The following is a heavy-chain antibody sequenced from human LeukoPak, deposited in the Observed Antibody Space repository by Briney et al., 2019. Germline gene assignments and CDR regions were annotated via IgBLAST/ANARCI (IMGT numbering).Heavy chain of an antibody. D-gene: IGHD3-10*01. CDR3: AREATGYYGSNGMDV. CDR2: IYHSGSA. Sequence: PSGTLSLTCGVSGYSISSGYQWAWIRQSPGKGLEWIGSIYHSGSAHYNPSLKSRVTISVETSKNQFSLKLSSVTAADTAVYYCAREATGYYGSNGMDVWGQGTTVTVSS. CDR1: GYSISSGYQ. V-gene: IGHV4-38-2*02. J-gene: IGHJ6*02.